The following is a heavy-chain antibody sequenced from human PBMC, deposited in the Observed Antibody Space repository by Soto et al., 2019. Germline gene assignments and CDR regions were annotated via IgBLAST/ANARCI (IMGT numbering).Heavy chain of an antibody. CDR3: ARDAHYLIAVADHTGDDAFDI. J-gene: IGHJ3*02. CDR2: IIPIFGTA. V-gene: IGHV1-69*06. CDR1: GGTFSSYA. D-gene: IGHD6-19*01. Sequence: QVQLVQSGAEVKKPGSSVKVSCKAAGGTFSSYAISWVRQAPGQGLEWMGGIIPIFGTANYAQKFHGRVTITEDKSTSTAYMALSSLRSEDTAVYYCARDAHYLIAVADHTGDDAFDIWGQGTMVTVSS.